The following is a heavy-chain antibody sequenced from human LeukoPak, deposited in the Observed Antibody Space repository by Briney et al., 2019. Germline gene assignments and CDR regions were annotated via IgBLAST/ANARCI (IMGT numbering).Heavy chain of an antibody. CDR1: GYTFTSYD. CDR2: MNPNSGNT. CDR3: ARYVTVYNGMDV. D-gene: IGHD3-16*01. J-gene: IGHJ6*02. Sequence: ASVKVSCKASGYTFTSYDINWVRQATGQGLEWMGWMNPNSGNTGYAQKFQGRVTMTRNTSISTAYMVLSSLRSEDTAVYYCARYVTVYNGMDVWGQGTTVTVSS. V-gene: IGHV1-8*01.